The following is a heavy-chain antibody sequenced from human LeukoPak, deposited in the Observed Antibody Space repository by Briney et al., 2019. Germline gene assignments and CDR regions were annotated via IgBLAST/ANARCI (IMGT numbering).Heavy chain of an antibody. Sequence: SETLSLTCAVSGYSISSDYYWGWIRQPPGKGLEWIGSIYHSGSTNYNPSLKSRVTISVDTSKNQFSLKLSSVTAADTAVYYCARDPGRYSGYDFDDAFDIWGQGTMVTVSS. CDR2: IYHSGST. D-gene: IGHD5-12*01. J-gene: IGHJ3*02. CDR3: ARDPGRYSGYDFDDAFDI. V-gene: IGHV4-38-2*02. CDR1: GYSISSDYY.